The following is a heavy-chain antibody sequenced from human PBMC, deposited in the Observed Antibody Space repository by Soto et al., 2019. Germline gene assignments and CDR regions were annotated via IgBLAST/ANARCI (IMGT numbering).Heavy chain of an antibody. CDR1: GGSVSSGTYY. CDR3: TRGGDPYKTGH. Sequence: SETLSLTCTVSGGSVSSGTYYWSWIRQPPGKGLEWIGFIHYSGSTNYNPSLKGRVTMSVDTSKNQFSLKLTSVNTADTAIYYCTRGGDPYKTGHWGQGTLVTVSS. J-gene: IGHJ4*02. V-gene: IGHV4-61*01. CDR2: IHYSGST. D-gene: IGHD2-21*01.